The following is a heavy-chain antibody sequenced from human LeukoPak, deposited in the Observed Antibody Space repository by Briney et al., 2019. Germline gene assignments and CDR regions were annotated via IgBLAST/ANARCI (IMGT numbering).Heavy chain of an antibody. J-gene: IGHJ4*03. CDR1: GGTFSSYA. V-gene: IGHV1-69*05. D-gene: IGHD1-26*01. CDR3: AREDKWELLPGNFDY. CDR2: IIPIFGTA. Sequence: SVKVSCKASGGTFSSYAISWVRQAPGQGLEWMGRIIPIFGTANYAQKFQGRVTITTDESTSTAYMELSSLRSEDTAVYYCAREDKWELLPGNFDYWGKGTTVTVSS.